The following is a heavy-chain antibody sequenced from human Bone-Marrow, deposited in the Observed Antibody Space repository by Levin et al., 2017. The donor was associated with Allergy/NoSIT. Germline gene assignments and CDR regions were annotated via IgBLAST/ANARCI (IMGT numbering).Heavy chain of an antibody. Sequence: SETLSLTCTVSGGSISSYYWSWIRQPPGKGLEWIGYIYYSGSTNYNPSLKSRVTISIDTSKNQFSLRLSSVTAADTAVYYCVRDIGVRQNSDSSGYSSSRFVWFDPWGQGTLVTVSS. CDR3: VRDIGVRQNSDSSGYSSSRFVWFDP. CDR1: GGSISSYY. J-gene: IGHJ5*02. CDR2: IYYSGST. D-gene: IGHD3-22*01. V-gene: IGHV4-59*01.